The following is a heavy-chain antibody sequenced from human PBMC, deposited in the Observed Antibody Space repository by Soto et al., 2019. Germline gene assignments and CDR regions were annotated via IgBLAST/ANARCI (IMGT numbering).Heavy chain of an antibody. Sequence: GGSLRLSCAASGFTFSSYAMSWVRQAPGKGLEWVSAISGSGGSTYYADSVKGRFTISRDNSKNTLYLQMNSLRAEDTAVYYCASGVDFWSGYSFFRFDYWGQGTLVTVSS. D-gene: IGHD3-3*01. V-gene: IGHV3-23*01. CDR3: ASGVDFWSGYSFFRFDY. J-gene: IGHJ4*02. CDR2: ISGSGGST. CDR1: GFTFSSYA.